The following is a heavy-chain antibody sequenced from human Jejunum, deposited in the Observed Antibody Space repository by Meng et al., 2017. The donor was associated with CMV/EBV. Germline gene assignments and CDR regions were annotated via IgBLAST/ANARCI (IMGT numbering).Heavy chain of an antibody. Sequence: VQLVESGGGVVQPGRSLRLSCAASGFTFNNYGMTWVRQAPGKGLEWVSAISASGTDTYYPDFLKGRFTISRDNSKNTLYLQMRSLRAEDTAIYYCAKEQGFMKPLDYWGQGTLVTVSS. J-gene: IGHJ4*02. V-gene: IGHV3-23*04. D-gene: IGHD3-16*01. CDR3: AKEQGFMKPLDY. CDR1: GFTFNNYG. CDR2: ISASGTDT.